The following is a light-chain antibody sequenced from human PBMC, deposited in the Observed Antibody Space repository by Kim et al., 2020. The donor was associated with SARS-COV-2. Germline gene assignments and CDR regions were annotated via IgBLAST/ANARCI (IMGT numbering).Light chain of an antibody. J-gene: IGLJ3*02. CDR1: RAEIGRKY. CDR2: RNN. Sequence: GKRGTIDGSESRAEIGRKYVDWYHQRTGTAPKLLIYRNNQRPSGVTDRFAGAKCGTSASLASSGLRSEEEADYYCAAWDDSLSSWVFGGGTQLTVL. CDR3: AAWDDSLSSWV. V-gene: IGLV1-47*01.